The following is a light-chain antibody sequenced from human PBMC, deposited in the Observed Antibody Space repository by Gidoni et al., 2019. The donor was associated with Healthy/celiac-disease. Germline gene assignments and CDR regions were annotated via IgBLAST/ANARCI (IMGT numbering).Light chain of an antibody. CDR1: DLGRKT. V-gene: IGLV3-1*01. CDR2: EDK. J-gene: IGLJ2*01. CDR3: QAWDSGTVI. Sequence: SYELTQPPSVSVSPGLTAIITCPGNDLGRKTASWYQQKTGQPPVLLLFEDKKRPAGIPELFSGSTSGNTATLTIDGAQVFYEAVYFCQAWDSGTVIFGGGTQLTVL.